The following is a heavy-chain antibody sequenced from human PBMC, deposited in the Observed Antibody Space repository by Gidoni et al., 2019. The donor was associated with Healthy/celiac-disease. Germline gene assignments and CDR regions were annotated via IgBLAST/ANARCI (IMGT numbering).Heavy chain of an antibody. CDR2: IYHSGST. CDR1: GYSISSGYY. Sequence: QVQLQESGPGLVKPSETLSLTCAVSGYSISSGYYWGWIRQPPGKGLEWIGSIYHSGSTYYNPSLKSRVTISVDTSKNQFSLKLSSVTAADTAVYYCAIGAGYSSSWFDPWGQGTLVTVSS. V-gene: IGHV4-38-2*01. CDR3: AIGAGYSSSWFDP. D-gene: IGHD6-13*01. J-gene: IGHJ5*02.